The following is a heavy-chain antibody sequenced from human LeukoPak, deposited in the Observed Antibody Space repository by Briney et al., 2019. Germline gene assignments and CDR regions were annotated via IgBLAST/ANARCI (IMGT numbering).Heavy chain of an antibody. J-gene: IGHJ6*02. Sequence: PGGSLRLSCAASGFTFSSYWMHWVRQAPGKGLVWVSRINSDGSSTSYADSVKGRFTISRDNAKNTLYLQMNSLRDEDTAVYYCARAPIAAAGTYYYGLDVWGQGTTVTVSS. CDR2: INSDGSST. CDR3: ARAPIAAAGTYYYGLDV. CDR1: GFTFSSYW. D-gene: IGHD6-13*01. V-gene: IGHV3-74*01.